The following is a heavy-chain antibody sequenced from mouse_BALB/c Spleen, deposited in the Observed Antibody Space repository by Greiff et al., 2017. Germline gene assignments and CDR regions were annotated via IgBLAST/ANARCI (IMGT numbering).Heavy chain of an antibody. J-gene: IGHJ3*01. CDR3: ARCLLTGTGEFAY. V-gene: IGHV1-61*01. CDR1: GYSFTSYW. CDR2: LHPSDSET. D-gene: IGHD4-1*01. Sequence: VQLQQSGAELVRPGASVKLSCKASGYSFTSYWMNWVKQRPGQGLEWIGMLHPSDSETRLNQKFKDKATLTVDKSSSTAYMKLSSPTSEDSAVYYCARCLLTGTGEFAYWGQGTLVTVSA.